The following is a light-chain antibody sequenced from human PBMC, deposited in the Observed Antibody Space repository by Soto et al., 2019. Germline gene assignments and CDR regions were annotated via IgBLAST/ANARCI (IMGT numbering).Light chain of an antibody. CDR1: QSVSSY. J-gene: IGKJ4*01. V-gene: IGKV3-11*01. Sequence: EIVMTQSPVTLSVSPGERATLSCRASQSVSSYLAWYQQKPGQAPRLLIYDASNRATGIPARFSGSGSGTDFTLTISSLEPEDFAVYYCQQRSNWPPTFGG. CDR2: DAS. CDR3: QQRSNWPPT.